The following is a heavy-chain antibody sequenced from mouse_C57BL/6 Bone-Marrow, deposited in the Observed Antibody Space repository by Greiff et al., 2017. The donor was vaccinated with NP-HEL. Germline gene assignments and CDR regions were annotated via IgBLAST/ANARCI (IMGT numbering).Heavy chain of an antibody. CDR2: IYPGDGDP. V-gene: IGHV1-82*01. J-gene: IGHJ3*01. CDR1: GYAFSSSW. CDR3: ARKYPFAY. Sequence: QVQLQQSGPELVKPGASVKISCKASGYAFSSSWMNWVKQRPGKGLEWIGRIYPGDGDPNYNGKFKGKATLTADKSSSTAYMQLSSRTSEDSAVYFCARKYPFAYWGKGTLVTVSA. D-gene: IGHD5-1*01.